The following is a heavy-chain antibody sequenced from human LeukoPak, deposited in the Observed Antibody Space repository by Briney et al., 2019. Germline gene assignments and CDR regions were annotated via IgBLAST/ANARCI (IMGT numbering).Heavy chain of an antibody. CDR1: GFTFSSYG. D-gene: IGHD5-18*01. CDR3: ARDQQLGQLWSLYFDY. CDR2: IWYDGSNK. V-gene: IGHV3-33*08. Sequence: GRSLRLSCAASGFTFSSYGMHWVRQAPGKGLEWVAVIWYDGSNKYYADSVKGRFTISRDNSKNTLYLQMNSLRAEDTAVYYCARDQQLGQLWSLYFDYWGQGTLVTVSS. J-gene: IGHJ4*02.